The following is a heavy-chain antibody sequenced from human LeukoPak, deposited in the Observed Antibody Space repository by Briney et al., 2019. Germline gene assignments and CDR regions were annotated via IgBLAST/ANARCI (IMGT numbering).Heavy chain of an antibody. Sequence: GGSLRLSCATSGFNFDRYTIHWVRQAPGKGLGWVSLAGWAGGTTFYSDSVRGRFTISRDSGRKSVYLQMNSLTTDDTAFYFCAKELDTMFFDYWGQGALVTVSS. V-gene: IGHV3-43*01. CDR1: GFNFDRYT. D-gene: IGHD3-10*02. J-gene: IGHJ4*02. CDR3: AKELDTMFFDY. CDR2: AGWAGGTT.